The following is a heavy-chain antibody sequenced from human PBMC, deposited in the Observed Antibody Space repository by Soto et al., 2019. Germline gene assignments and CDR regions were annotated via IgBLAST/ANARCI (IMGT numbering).Heavy chain of an antibody. CDR3: ARWDIVVVPAAIGRNYYYGMDV. D-gene: IGHD2-2*01. CDR1: GYTFTSYG. J-gene: IGHJ6*02. Sequence: QVQLVQSGAEVKKPGASVKVSCKASGYTFTSYGISWVRQAPGQGLEWMGWITAYNGNTNFAQKLQGRVTMTTDTSTSTAYRELRRLRSDDTAVYYCARWDIVVVPAAIGRNYYYGMDVWGQGTTVTVSS. CDR2: ITAYNGNT. V-gene: IGHV1-18*01.